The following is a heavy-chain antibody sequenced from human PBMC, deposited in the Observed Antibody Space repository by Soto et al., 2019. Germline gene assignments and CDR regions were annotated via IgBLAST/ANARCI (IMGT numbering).Heavy chain of an antibody. J-gene: IGHJ3*02. Sequence: EVQLVESGGGLVQPGGSLRLSCAASGFSFSSYEMNWVRQAPGKGLEWVSYISSSGSTIYYADSVKGRFTISRDNAKNSLYLQMNSLRAEDTAVYYCARDMGVRYYYDSSGYYDAFDIWGQGTMVTVSS. CDR3: ARDMGVRYYYDSSGYYDAFDI. CDR1: GFSFSSYE. V-gene: IGHV3-48*03. CDR2: ISSSGSTI. D-gene: IGHD3-22*01.